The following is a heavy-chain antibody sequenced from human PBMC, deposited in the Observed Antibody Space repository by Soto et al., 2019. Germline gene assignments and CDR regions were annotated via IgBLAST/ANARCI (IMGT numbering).Heavy chain of an antibody. CDR2: ISKGGSNL. J-gene: IGHJ4*02. Sequence: GGSLRLSCAASGFTLSSYTIHWVRQAPGKGLEWVTVISKGGSNLYFADSVKGRFTISRDNSKNTLYLQMNSLRSEDTAVYYCAREVEYTSAFGISSSFDYWGQGTLVTVSS. V-gene: IGHV3-30-3*01. D-gene: IGHD6-19*01. CDR3: AREVEYTSAFGISSSFDY. CDR1: GFTLSSYT.